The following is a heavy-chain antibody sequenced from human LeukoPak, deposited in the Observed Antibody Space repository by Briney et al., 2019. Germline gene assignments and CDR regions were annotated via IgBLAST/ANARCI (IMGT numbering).Heavy chain of an antibody. CDR3: ARDWSYYGSRSLPFYYYYYGMDV. CDR1: GYSISSGYY. D-gene: IGHD3-10*01. Sequence: SETLSLTCAVSGYSISSGYYWGWIRQPPGKGLEWIGSIYHSGSTYYNPSLKSRVTISVDTSKNQFSLKLSSVTAADTAVYYCARDWSYYGSRSLPFYYYYYGMDVWGKGTTVTVSS. J-gene: IGHJ6*04. V-gene: IGHV4-38-2*02. CDR2: IYHSGST.